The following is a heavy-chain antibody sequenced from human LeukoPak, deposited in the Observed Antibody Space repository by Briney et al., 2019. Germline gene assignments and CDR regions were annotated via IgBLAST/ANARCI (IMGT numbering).Heavy chain of an antibody. CDR2: ISSSGSTI. V-gene: IGHV3-11*01. CDR3: ARENPGVGFPSERNWFDP. CDR1: GFTFSDYY. Sequence: GGSLRLSCAASGFTFSDYYMSWIRQAPGKGLEWVSHISSSGSTIYYADSVKGRFTISRDNAKNSLYLQMNSLRAEDTAVYYCARENPGVGFPSERNWFDPWGQGTLVTVSS. J-gene: IGHJ5*02. D-gene: IGHD3-3*01.